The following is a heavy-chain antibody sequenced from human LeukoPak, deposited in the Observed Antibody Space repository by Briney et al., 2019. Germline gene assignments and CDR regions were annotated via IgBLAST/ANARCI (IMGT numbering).Heavy chain of an antibody. CDR3: ARDRPTIIAGYFDY. CDR2: IKQDGSEK. CDR1: GFTFSSYA. D-gene: IGHD5-24*01. J-gene: IGHJ4*02. Sequence: GGSLRLSCAASGFTFSSYAMSWVRQAPGKGLEWVANIKQDGSEKYYVDSVKGRFTISRDNAKNSLYLQMNSLRAEDTAVYYCARDRPTIIAGYFDYWGQGTLVTVSS. V-gene: IGHV3-7*01.